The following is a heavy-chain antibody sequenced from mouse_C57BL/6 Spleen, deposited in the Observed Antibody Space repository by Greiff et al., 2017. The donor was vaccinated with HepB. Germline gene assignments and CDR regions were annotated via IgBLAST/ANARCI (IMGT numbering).Heavy chain of an antibody. D-gene: IGHD2-5*01. CDR3: VRPLYYSNYPVDY. Sequence: VQLQQSGPELVKPGASVKISCKASGYTFTDYYMNWVKQSHGKSLEWIGDINPNNGGTSYNQKFKGKATLTVDKSSSTAYMELRSLTSEDSAVYYCVRPLYYSNYPVDYWGQGTSVTVSS. J-gene: IGHJ4*01. CDR2: INPNNGGT. V-gene: IGHV1-26*01. CDR1: GYTFTDYY.